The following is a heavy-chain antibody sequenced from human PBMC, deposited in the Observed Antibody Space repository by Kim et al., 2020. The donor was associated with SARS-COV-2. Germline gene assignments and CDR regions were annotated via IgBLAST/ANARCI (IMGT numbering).Heavy chain of an antibody. CDR3: ARGMDY. J-gene: IGHJ4*02. CDR2: NPNRGST. V-gene: IGHV1-2*02. Sequence: NPNRGSTDCAQKFQGRVTMTRDTSISTAYMELSRLTSDDTAVYYCARGMDYWGQGTLVTVSS.